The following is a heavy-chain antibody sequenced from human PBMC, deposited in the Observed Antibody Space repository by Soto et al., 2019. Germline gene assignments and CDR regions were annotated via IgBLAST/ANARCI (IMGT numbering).Heavy chain of an antibody. J-gene: IGHJ3*02. D-gene: IGHD6-13*01. CDR2: ISYDGSIK. CDR1: AFTLSSSG. Sequence: GVSMRRPCAASAFTLSSSGEHWLRQAPGKGLERVAVISYDGSIKYYADSVRGRFTISRDNSKNTLYLQMNSLRAEDTAMFWCATEEPAAVGIGAFDIWGQGKVVTGSS. CDR3: ATEEPAAVGIGAFDI. V-gene: IGHV3-30*03.